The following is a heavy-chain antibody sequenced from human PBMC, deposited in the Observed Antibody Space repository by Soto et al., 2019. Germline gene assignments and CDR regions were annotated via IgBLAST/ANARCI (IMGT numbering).Heavy chain of an antibody. J-gene: IGHJ4*02. D-gene: IGHD3-10*01. Sequence: ASVKVSCKASGYTFTGYYMHWVRQAPGQGLEWMGWINPNSGGTNYAQKFQGWVTMNRDTSISTAYMELSRLRSDDTAVYYCARALFPQYYFDYWGQGTLVTVSS. CDR1: GYTFTGYY. CDR2: INPNSGGT. V-gene: IGHV1-2*04. CDR3: ARALFPQYYFDY.